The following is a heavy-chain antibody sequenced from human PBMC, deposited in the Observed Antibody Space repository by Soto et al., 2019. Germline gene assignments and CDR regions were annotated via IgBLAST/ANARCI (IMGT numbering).Heavy chain of an antibody. CDR1: GFTFSRYE. V-gene: IGHV3-48*03. D-gene: IGHD3-3*01. J-gene: IGHJ6*02. Sequence: EVQLVESGGGLVQPGTSLRLSCAASGFTFSRYEMTWVRQAPGKGLEWISYISSRGTTIYYADPVKGRFTISRDNAKNSLFLEMNSLRVEDTGVYYCVREEGFLEHGMDVWGQGTTVIVSS. CDR3: VREEGFLEHGMDV. CDR2: ISSRGTTI.